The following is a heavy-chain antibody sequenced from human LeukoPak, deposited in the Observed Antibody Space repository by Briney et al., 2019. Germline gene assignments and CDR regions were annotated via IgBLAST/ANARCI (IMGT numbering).Heavy chain of an antibody. V-gene: IGHV3-9*01. CDR1: GFTFDDYA. CDR2: ITWNSII. D-gene: IGHD3-10*01. J-gene: IGHJ4*02. Sequence: GGSLRLSCAGSGFTFDDYAIHWVRQAPGKGLEWVSGITWNSIIGYADSVKGRFTVSRDNAKNSLYLQMNSLRAEDTALYYCVQDTGVWGQGTLVTVSS. CDR3: VQDTGV.